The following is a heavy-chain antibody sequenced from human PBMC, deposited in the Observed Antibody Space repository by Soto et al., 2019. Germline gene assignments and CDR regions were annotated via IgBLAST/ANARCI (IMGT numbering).Heavy chain of an antibody. Sequence: QVQLVQSGAEVKKPGSSVKVSCKASGGTFSSYAISWVRQAPGQGLEWMGGIIPIFGTANYAQKFQGRVTITADDSTSTAYMELSSLRSEDTAVYYCARVTYDSSGYYSPRPYYFDYCGQGTLVTVSS. J-gene: IGHJ4*02. V-gene: IGHV1-69*01. CDR2: IIPIFGTA. D-gene: IGHD3-22*01. CDR1: GGTFSSYA. CDR3: ARVTYDSSGYYSPRPYYFDY.